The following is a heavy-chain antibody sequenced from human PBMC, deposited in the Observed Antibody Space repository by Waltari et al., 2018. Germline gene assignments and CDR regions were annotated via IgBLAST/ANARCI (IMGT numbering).Heavy chain of an antibody. CDR2: IRYNRSNK. J-gene: IGHJ4*02. V-gene: IGHV3-30*02. CDR1: GLTFSSYG. CDR3: AKDSSGWYFDY. Sequence: QVQLVESGGGVVQPGGSLRLSCAASGLTFSSYGMHWGRQGPGKGLEGVAVIRYNRSNKYYTDSVKSRFTIARDKSKNTLYLQMNSLRAEDTAVYYCAKDSSGWYFDYWGQGTLVTVSS. D-gene: IGHD6-19*01.